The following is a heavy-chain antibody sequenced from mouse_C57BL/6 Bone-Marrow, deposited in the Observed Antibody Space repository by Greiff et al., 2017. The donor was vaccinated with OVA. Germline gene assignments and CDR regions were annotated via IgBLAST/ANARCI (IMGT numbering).Heavy chain of an antibody. CDR1: GYSITSDY. J-gene: IGHJ4*01. CDR3: ARGVTTLRNAMDY. Sequence: VQLQQSGPGLAKPSQTLSLTCSVTGYSITSDYWNWIRTFPGNKLEYMGYISYSGSTYYNPSLKSRISITRDTSKNQYYLQLNSVTTEDTATYYCARGVTTLRNAMDYWGQGTSVTVSS. D-gene: IGHD2-2*01. V-gene: IGHV3-8*01. CDR2: ISYSGST.